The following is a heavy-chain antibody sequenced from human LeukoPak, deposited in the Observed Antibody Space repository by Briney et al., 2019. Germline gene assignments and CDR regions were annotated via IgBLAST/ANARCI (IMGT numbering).Heavy chain of an antibody. CDR1: GYGFSDVY. CDR3: ATSSTVTHTRDP. J-gene: IGHJ5*02. CDR2: INPHSGAT. Sequence: GASVKVSCKASGYGFSDVYFNWVRQAPGQGLEWMGWINPHSGATNYAQRFQGRISMDASFDTAYIELSRLTSDDTAVYYCATSSTVTHTRDPRGKGTLVTVSS. D-gene: IGHD1-1*01. V-gene: IGHV1-2*02.